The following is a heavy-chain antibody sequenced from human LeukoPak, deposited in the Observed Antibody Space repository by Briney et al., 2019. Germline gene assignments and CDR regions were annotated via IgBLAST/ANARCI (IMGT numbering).Heavy chain of an antibody. CDR1: GGSISSYY. D-gene: IGHD1-26*01. CDR3: ARQSLGVGATYFDY. J-gene: IGHJ4*02. CDR2: IYYCGST. Sequence: SETLSLTCTVSGGSISSYYWSWIRQRPGKGLEWIGYIYYCGSTNYNPSLKSRVTISVDTSKNQFSLKLSSVTAADTAVYYCARQSLGVGATYFDYWGQGTLVTVSS. V-gene: IGHV4-59*08.